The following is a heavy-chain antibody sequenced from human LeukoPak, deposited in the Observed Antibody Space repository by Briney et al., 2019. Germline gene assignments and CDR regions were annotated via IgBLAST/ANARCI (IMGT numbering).Heavy chain of an antibody. J-gene: IGHJ6*02. CDR3: ARDITVTIYYYYGMDV. D-gene: IGHD4-17*01. V-gene: IGHV3-23*01. CDR2: IGGVGDRT. Sequence: GGSLRLSCAASGFTFTPYAMSWVRQAPGKGLEWVAGIGGVGDRTYYADSVKGRFTISRDNSKNTLYLQMNSLRAEDTAVYYCARDITVTIYYYYGMDVWGQGTTVTVSS. CDR1: GFTFTPYA.